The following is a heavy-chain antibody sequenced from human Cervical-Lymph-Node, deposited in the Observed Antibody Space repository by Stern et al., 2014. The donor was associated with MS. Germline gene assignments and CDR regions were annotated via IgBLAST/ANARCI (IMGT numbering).Heavy chain of an antibody. V-gene: IGHV1-69*12. D-gene: IGHD6-19*01. J-gene: IGHJ6*02. CDR3: ASSYSGWDNPYHFYGMDV. CDR2: IIPITGKT. Sequence: VQLVQSGAEVKKPGSSVRVSCKASGGSFSRYAFSWVRQAPGLGLEWMGGIIPITGKTSYAQTVQGRVTLIADESTNTARMELSSLRFEDAAMYDCASSYSGWDNPYHFYGMDVWGQGTTVTVSS. CDR1: GGSFSRYA.